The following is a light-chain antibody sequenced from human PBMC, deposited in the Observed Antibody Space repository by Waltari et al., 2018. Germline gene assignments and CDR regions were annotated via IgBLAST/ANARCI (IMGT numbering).Light chain of an antibody. J-gene: IGLJ2*01. Sequence: QSALTQTASVSGSPGQSITISCTSASGDFGSSTSVFWYQQHPGRAPKLLTSDVSDRPSGISNRFSASKSGNTASLAISNLQADDEADYSCSSSTGYSLVFGGGTKLTVL. CDR1: SGDFGSSTS. CDR2: DVS. V-gene: IGLV2-14*03. CDR3: SSSTGYSLV.